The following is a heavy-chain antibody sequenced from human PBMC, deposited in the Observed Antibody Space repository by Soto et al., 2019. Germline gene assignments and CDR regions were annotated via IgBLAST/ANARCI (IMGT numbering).Heavy chain of an antibody. J-gene: IGHJ3*02. CDR3: AKDRVGGVPDAFDI. CDR1: GFTSTNYV. D-gene: IGHD2-8*01. CDR2: ISGSGTTT. V-gene: IGHV3-23*01. Sequence: GGSLRLSCAASGFTSTNYVMNWVRQAPGKGLEWVSSISGSGTTTFYADSVKGRSIISRDNSKNTLYLQMNSLRAEDTALYYCAKDRVGGVPDAFDIWGQGTMVTVSS.